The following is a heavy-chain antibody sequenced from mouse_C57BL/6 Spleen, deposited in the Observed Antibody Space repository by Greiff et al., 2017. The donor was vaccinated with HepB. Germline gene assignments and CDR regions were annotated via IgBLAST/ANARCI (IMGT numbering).Heavy chain of an antibody. CDR3: AKGLYDGYYPWFAY. V-gene: IGHV2-3*01. D-gene: IGHD2-3*01. CDR2: IWGDGST. Sequence: VQGVESGPGLVTPSQSLSITCTVSGFSLTSYGVSWVRQPPGKGLEWLGVIWGDGSTNYHSALISRLSISKDNSKSQVFLKLNSLQTDDTATYYCAKGLYDGYYPWFAYWGQGTLVTVSA. CDR1: GFSLTSYG. J-gene: IGHJ3*01.